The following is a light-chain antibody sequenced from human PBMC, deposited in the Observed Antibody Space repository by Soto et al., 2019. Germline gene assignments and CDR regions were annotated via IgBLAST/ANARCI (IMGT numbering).Light chain of an antibody. V-gene: IGLV2-14*01. CDR1: SSDVGGYDY. CDR2: DVN. J-gene: IGLJ2*01. CDR3: SSYTISSTVV. Sequence: QSVLTQPASVSGSPGQSIAISCTGTSSDVGGYDYVSWYQQHPGKAPKVIIYDVNNRPSGVSNRFSGSKSGNTASLTISGLQAEDEADYYCSSYTISSTVVFGGGTKLTVL.